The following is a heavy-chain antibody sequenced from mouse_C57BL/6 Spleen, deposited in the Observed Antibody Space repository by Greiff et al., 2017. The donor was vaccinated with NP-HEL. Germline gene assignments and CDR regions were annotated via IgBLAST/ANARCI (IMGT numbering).Heavy chain of an antibody. V-gene: IGHV1-62-2*01. CDR2: FYPGSGSI. CDR1: GYTFTEYT. D-gene: IGHD2-4*01. Sequence: VQLQQSGAELVKPGASVKLSCKASGYTFTEYTIHWVKQRSGQGLEWIGWFYPGSGSIKYNEKFKDKATLTADKSSSTVDMELSRLTSEDSAVYVWARHEEGDYDYQAWFAYWGQGTLVTVSA. CDR3: ARHEEGDYDYQAWFAY. J-gene: IGHJ3*01.